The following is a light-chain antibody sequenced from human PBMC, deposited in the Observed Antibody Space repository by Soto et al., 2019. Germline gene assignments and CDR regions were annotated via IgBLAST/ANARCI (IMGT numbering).Light chain of an antibody. CDR1: QFVSTN. V-gene: IGKV3-20*01. CDR2: GAS. Sequence: ENLLTFSPGPHCLSPGENATLSCRASQFVSTNLAWYQQRPGQAPRLLIYGASTRAIGVPARFSGSGSGTDFTLTISSLEPEDFAVYYCQQYGRSLKFGQGTRLEIK. J-gene: IGKJ5*01. CDR3: QQYGRSLK.